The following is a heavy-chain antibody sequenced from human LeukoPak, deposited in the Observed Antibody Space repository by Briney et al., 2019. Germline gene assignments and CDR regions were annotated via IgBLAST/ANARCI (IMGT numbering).Heavy chain of an antibody. CDR1: GGPISSYY. Sequence: SETLSLTCTVSGGPISSYYWSWIRQPAGKGLEWIGRIYTSGSTNYNPSLKSRVTISVDTSKNQFSLKVSSATAADTAVYYCARQTYCRSGSCLIDYWGQGTLVTVSS. CDR3: ARQTYCRSGSCLIDY. D-gene: IGHD2-15*01. CDR2: IYTSGST. J-gene: IGHJ4*02. V-gene: IGHV4-4*07.